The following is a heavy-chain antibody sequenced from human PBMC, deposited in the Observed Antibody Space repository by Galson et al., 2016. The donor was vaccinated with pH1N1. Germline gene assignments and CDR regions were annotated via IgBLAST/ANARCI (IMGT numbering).Heavy chain of an antibody. CDR3: ARETKIEGVTTGWFDP. D-gene: IGHD3-16*01. J-gene: IGHJ5*02. Sequence: SVKVSCKASGYTFDMFGISRVRQAPGQGLQWMGWINPYDGNTNYAQKFQGRVTLTTDTSTSTAYLELRSLRSDDTAVYYCARETKIEGVTTGWFDPWGQGPLVTVSS. CDR1: GYTFDMFG. CDR2: INPYDGNT. V-gene: IGHV1-18*01.